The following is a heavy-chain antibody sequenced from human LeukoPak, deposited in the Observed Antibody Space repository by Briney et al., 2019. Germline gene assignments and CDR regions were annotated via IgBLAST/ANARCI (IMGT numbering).Heavy chain of an antibody. CDR3: SRFVPSHDY. CDR2: IRSKTYDGTT. CDR1: GFTFGDHA. J-gene: IGHJ4*02. V-gene: IGHV3-49*04. Sequence: GRSLRLSCSASGFTFGDHAMSWVRQAPGKGLEWVGFIRSKTYDGTTVYAASVKGRFTISRDDSKGIAYLHKNSLQTEDTAVYYCSRFVPSHDYWGQGTLVTVSS.